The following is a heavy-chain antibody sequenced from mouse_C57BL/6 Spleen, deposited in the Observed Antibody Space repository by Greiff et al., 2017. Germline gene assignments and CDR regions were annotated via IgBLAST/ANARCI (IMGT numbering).Heavy chain of an antibody. Sequence: VQLKQPGAELVKPGASVKLSCKASGYTFTSYWKHWVKQRPGRGLEWIGRIDPNSGGTKYNEKFKSKATLTVDKPSSTAYMQLSSLTSEDSAVYYCATGTLRYAMDYWGQGTSVTVSS. CDR1: GYTFTSYW. D-gene: IGHD4-1*01. J-gene: IGHJ4*01. CDR3: ATGTLRYAMDY. CDR2: IDPNSGGT. V-gene: IGHV1-72*01.